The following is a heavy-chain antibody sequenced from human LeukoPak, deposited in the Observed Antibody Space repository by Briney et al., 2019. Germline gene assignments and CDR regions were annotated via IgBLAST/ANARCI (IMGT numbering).Heavy chain of an antibody. Sequence: GGSLRLSCAASGFTFDDYGMSWVRQAPGKGLEWVSGINWNGGSTGYADSVKGRFTISRDNAKNSLYLQMNSLRAEDTALYYCARGSRFGVVGRDAFDIWGQGTVVTVSS. V-gene: IGHV3-20*04. J-gene: IGHJ3*02. D-gene: IGHD3-3*01. CDR3: ARGSRFGVVGRDAFDI. CDR1: GFTFDDYG. CDR2: INWNGGST.